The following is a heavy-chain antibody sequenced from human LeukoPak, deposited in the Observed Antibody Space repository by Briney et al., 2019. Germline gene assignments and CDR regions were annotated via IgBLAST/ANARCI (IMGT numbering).Heavy chain of an antibody. CDR3: ARGGREYSSGWYSFDY. Sequence: PGGSLRLSCAASGFTFSSYWMSWVRQAPGKGLEWVANIKQDGSEKYYVDSVKGRFTISRDNAKNSLYLQMNSLRAEDTAVYYCARGGREYSSGWYSFDYWGQGTLVTVSS. D-gene: IGHD6-19*01. CDR2: IKQDGSEK. CDR1: GFTFSSYW. J-gene: IGHJ4*02. V-gene: IGHV3-7*01.